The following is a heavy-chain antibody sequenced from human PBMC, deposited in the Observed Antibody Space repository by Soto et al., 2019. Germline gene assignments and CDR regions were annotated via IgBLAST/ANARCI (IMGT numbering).Heavy chain of an antibody. J-gene: IGHJ4*02. CDR1: GGTFSSYA. V-gene: IGHV1-69*13. CDR2: IIPIFGTA. D-gene: IGHD1-7*01. Sequence: ASVKVSCKASGGTFSSYAISWVRQAPGQGLEWMGGIIPIFGTANYAQKFQGRVTITADESTSTAYMELSSLRSEDTAVYYCARCHPLTGTKAQYYFDYWGQATLITVSS. CDR3: ARCHPLTGTKAQYYFDY.